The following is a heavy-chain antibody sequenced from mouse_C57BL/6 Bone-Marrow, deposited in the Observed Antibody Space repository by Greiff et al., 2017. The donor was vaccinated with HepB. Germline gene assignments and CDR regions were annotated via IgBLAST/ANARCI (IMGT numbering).Heavy chain of an antibody. D-gene: IGHD1-1*01. CDR2: IDPETGGT. CDR1: GYTFTDYE. V-gene: IGHV1-15*01. Sequence: VQLQQPGAELVMPGASVKLSCKASGYTFTDYEMHWVKQTPVHGLEWIGAIDPETGGTAYNQKFKGKAILTADKSSSTAYMELRSLTSEDSAVYYCTGREAYYYGSSPYYFDYWGQGTTLTVSS. CDR3: TGREAYYYGSSPYYFDY. J-gene: IGHJ2*01.